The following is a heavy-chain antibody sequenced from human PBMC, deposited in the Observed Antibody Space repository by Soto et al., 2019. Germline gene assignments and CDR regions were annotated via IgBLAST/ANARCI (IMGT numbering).Heavy chain of an antibody. CDR3: ARYNYDYGIYSIDY. D-gene: IGHD3-10*01. V-gene: IGHV4-4*02. J-gene: IGHJ4*02. CDR1: GASVSSTKW. CDR2: IHHSGTT. Sequence: QVQLQESGPGLVRPSGTLSLTCAVSGASVSSTKWWSWVRQFPGKGLEWIAEIHHSGTTNYNPSLEDRVTISLDKSKNQFSLRLSSVIAADTAVYYCARYNYDYGIYSIDYWGQGTLVTVSS.